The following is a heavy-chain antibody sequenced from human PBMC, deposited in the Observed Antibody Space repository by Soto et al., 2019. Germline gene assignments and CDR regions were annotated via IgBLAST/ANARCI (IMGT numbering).Heavy chain of an antibody. CDR1: GFSFNESW. V-gene: IGHV3-15*07. D-gene: IGHD2-15*01. J-gene: IGHJ6*02. CDR2: IKTSAGGGAT. Sequence: EVQLVESAGGLVKPGGSLRLSCVASGFSFNESWMNWVRQAPGEGLEWVGRIKTSAGGGATDYAAPAQGRFTISRDDSKNALSLHMNSLRNEDTDMYYCTTGSVEGIWGQGTTVTVSS. CDR3: TTGSVEGI.